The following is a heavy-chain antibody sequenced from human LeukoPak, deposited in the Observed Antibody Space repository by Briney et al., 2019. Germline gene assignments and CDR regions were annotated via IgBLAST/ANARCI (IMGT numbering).Heavy chain of an antibody. CDR3: ARDPSGRYYYDGTYFDY. Sequence: GGSLRLSCAASGFTFSSYAMHWVRQAPGKGLEWVAVISYDGSNKYYADSVKGRFTISRDNSKNTLYLQMNSLRAEDTAVYYCARDPSGRYYYDGTYFDYWGQGTLVTVSS. CDR2: ISYDGSNK. V-gene: IGHV3-30-3*01. D-gene: IGHD3-22*01. J-gene: IGHJ4*02. CDR1: GFTFSSYA.